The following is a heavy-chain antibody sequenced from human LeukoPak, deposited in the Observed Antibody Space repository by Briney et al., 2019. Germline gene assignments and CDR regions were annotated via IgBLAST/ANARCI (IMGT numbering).Heavy chain of an antibody. D-gene: IGHD2-21*01. CDR2: LRDNGGSP. CDR3: AKDPETYSSRWFDS. J-gene: IGHJ5*01. Sequence: PGGSLRLSCAASGFTFSNYAMSWVRQAPGKGLEWVSSLRDNGGSPYYADSVKGRFTISRDNSKNTLYLHMNSLRVEDTAVYYCAKDPETYSSRWFDSWGQGTLVTVSS. CDR1: GFTFSNYA. V-gene: IGHV3-23*01.